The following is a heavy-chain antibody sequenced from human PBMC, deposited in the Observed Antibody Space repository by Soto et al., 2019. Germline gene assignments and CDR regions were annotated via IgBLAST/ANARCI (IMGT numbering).Heavy chain of an antibody. J-gene: IGHJ4*02. V-gene: IGHV3-30*18. CDR1: GLPFSSYG. CDR2: ISYDGSNK. D-gene: IGHD5-18*01. CDR3: ANARGTAMGNFDY. Sequence: GGSLRLSCAASGLPFSSYGMHWVRQAPGKGLEWVAVISYDGSNKYYADSVKGRFTISRDNSKNTLYLQMNSLRAEDTAVYYCANARGTAMGNFDYWGQGTLVTVSS.